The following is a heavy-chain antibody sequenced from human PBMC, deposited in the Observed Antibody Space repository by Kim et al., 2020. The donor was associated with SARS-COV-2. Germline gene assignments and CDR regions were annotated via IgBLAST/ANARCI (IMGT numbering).Heavy chain of an antibody. CDR2: IYYSGST. CDR3: ARDGRLGELKL. D-gene: IGHD3-16*01. Sequence: SETLSLTCTVSGGSISSYYWSWIRQPPGKGLEWIGYIYYSGSTNYNPSLKSRVTISVDTSKNQFSLKLSSVTAADTAVYYCARDGRLGELKLWGRGTLVTVSS. V-gene: IGHV4-59*01. J-gene: IGHJ2*01. CDR1: GGSISSYY.